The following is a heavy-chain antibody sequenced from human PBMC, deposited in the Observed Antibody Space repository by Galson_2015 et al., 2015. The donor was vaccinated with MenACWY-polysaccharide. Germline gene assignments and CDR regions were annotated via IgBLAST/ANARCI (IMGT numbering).Heavy chain of an antibody. J-gene: IGHJ4*01. CDR1: GFTFSNFW. CDR2: IKQDGSEK. D-gene: IGHD2-15*01. V-gene: IGHV3-7*01. Sequence: SLRLSCAASGFTFSNFWVSWVRQAPGKELEWVASIKQDGSEKYLVDSVKGRFTISRDNAENSLFLQTNSLRAEDTAVYYCVKDMGLIPMSIFDYWGRGTL. CDR3: VKDMGLIPMSIFDY.